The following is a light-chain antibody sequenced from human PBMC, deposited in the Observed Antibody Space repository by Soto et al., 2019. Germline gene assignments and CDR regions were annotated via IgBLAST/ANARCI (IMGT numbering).Light chain of an antibody. CDR3: QKYSSVPV. CDR1: QDIRNF. V-gene: IGKV1-27*01. Sequence: DIPMTQSPTSLSASVGDRVTITCRASQDIRNFVAWYQQKPGKAPKLLIYAASTLQSGVTSRFSGSGSGTDFTLTINSLQPEDVATYSCQKYSSVPVFGPGTKVEIK. CDR2: AAS. J-gene: IGKJ3*01.